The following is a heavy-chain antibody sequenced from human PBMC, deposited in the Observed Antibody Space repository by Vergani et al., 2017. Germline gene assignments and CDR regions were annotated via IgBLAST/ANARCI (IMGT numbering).Heavy chain of an antibody. J-gene: IGHJ4*02. D-gene: IGHD4/OR15-4a*01. V-gene: IGHV1-18*01. CDR2: ISAYNGNT. CDR3: AAIGYRRWCYYFDS. Sequence: QVQLVQSGAEVKKPGASVKVSCKASGYTFSTYGISWVRQAPGQGLECMGWISAYNGNTNYPEKFQGKLTMTTDTSTSTASMELRSLRSDDTAVYYCAAIGYRRWCYYFDSWGQGILVTVSS. CDR1: GYTFSTYG.